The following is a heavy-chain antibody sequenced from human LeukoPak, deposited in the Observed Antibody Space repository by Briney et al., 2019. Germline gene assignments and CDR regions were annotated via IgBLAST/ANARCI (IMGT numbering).Heavy chain of an antibody. D-gene: IGHD3-9*01. CDR1: GYTFTSYG. J-gene: IGHJ4*02. Sequence: ASVKVSCKASGYTFTSYGISWVRQAPGQGLEWMGWISAYNGNTNYAQKLQGRVTITTDTSTSTAYMELRSLRSDDTAVYYCARAGLYFDWLLAFDYWGQGTLVTVSS. V-gene: IGHV1-18*01. CDR3: ARAGLYFDWLLAFDY. CDR2: ISAYNGNT.